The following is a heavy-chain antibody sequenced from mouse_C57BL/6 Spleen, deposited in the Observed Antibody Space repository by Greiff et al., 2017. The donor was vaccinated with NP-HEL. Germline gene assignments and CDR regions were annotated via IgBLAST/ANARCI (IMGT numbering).Heavy chain of an antibody. CDR2: IDPSDSYT. CDR1: GYTFTSYW. Sequence: QVQLKQPGAELVMPGASVKLSCKASGYTFTSYWMHWVKQRPGQGLEWIGEIDPSDSYTNYNQKFKGKSTLTVDKSSSTAYMQLSSLTSEDSAVYYCARHGSYWYFDVWGTGTTVTVSS. CDR3: ARHGSYWYFDV. V-gene: IGHV1-69*01. D-gene: IGHD1-1*02. J-gene: IGHJ1*03.